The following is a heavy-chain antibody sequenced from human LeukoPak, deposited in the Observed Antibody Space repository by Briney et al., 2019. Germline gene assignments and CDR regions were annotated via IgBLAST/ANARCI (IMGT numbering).Heavy chain of an antibody. Sequence: SETLSLACTVSGGSISSYYWSWIRQPPGKGLEWIGYIYYSGSTNYNPSLKSRVTISVDTSKNQFSLKLSSVTAADTAVYYCARPRDWYFDLWGRGTLVTVSS. CDR1: GGSISSYY. J-gene: IGHJ2*01. CDR3: ARPRDWYFDL. CDR2: IYYSGST. V-gene: IGHV4-59*08.